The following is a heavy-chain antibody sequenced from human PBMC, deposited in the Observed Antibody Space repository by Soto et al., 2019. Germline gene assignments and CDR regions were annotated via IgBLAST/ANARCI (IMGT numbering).Heavy chain of an antibody. Sequence: SVKVSCKASGGTFSSYAISWVRQAPGQGLEWMGGIIPIFGTANYAQKFQGRVTITADKSTSTAYMELSSLRSEDTAVYYCARAGGQGYYDSGGYHYEDIYYYYGMDVWGQGTTVTVSS. CDR1: GGTFSSYA. V-gene: IGHV1-69*06. CDR3: ARAGGQGYYDSGGYHYEDIYYYYGMDV. J-gene: IGHJ6*02. D-gene: IGHD3-22*01. CDR2: IIPIFGTA.